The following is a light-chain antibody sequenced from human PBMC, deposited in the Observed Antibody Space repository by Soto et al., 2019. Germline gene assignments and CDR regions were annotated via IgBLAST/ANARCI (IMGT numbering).Light chain of an antibody. CDR3: AAWDDSLEGMV. CDR1: TSNIGSNT. Sequence: QSVLTQPPLASGTPGQRVTISCSGTTSNIGSNTVNWYQQLPGTAPKLLIYYNNQRPSGVPDRLSGSKSGTSASLAISGLQSEDEALYYCAAWDDSLEGMVFGGGTKLTVL. CDR2: YNN. J-gene: IGLJ3*02. V-gene: IGLV1-44*01.